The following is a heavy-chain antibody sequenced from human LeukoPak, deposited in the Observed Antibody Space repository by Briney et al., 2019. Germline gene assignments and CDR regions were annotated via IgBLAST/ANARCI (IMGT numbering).Heavy chain of an antibody. V-gene: IGHV4-59*08. CDR3: ARQGIAAAGRIPNYYYYMDV. CDR1: GGSISSYY. D-gene: IGHD6-13*01. CDR2: IYYSGST. J-gene: IGHJ6*03. Sequence: SSVTLSLTCTVSGGSISSYYWSWIRQPPGKGLEWIGYIYYSGSTNYNPSLKSRVTISVDTSKNQFSLKLSSVTAADTAVYYCARQGIAAAGRIPNYYYYMDVWGKGTTV.